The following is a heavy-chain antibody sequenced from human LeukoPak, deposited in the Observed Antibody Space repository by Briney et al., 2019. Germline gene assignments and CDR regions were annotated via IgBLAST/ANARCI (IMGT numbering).Heavy chain of an antibody. V-gene: IGHV3-64D*06. J-gene: IGHJ5*02. Sequence: PGGSLRPSCSASGFTFNSYAMHWVRQAPGKGLEYVSAISSNGGSTYYADSVKGRFTISRDNSKNTLYLQMSSLRAEDTAVYYCVKDYRGLVVAVPAASFDPWGQGTLVTVSS. CDR2: ISSNGGST. D-gene: IGHD2-2*01. CDR3: VKDYRGLVVAVPAASFDP. CDR1: GFTFNSYA.